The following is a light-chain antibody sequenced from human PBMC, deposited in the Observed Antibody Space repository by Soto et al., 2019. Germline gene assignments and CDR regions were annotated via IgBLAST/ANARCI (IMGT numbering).Light chain of an antibody. CDR3: QSYDSSLSGSNV. J-gene: IGLJ1*01. V-gene: IGLV1-40*01. Sequence: QSVLTQPPSVSGAPGQRVTISCTGSSSNIGAGYDVHWYQQLPGTAPKLLIYGNSNRPPVVPDRFSGSKSGTSASLAITGLQAEDVADYYCQSYDSSLSGSNVFGTGTKVTVL. CDR2: GNS. CDR1: SSNIGAGYD.